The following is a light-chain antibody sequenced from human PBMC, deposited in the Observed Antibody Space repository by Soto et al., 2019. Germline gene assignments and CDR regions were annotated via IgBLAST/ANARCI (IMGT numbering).Light chain of an antibody. V-gene: IGKV1-5*03. CDR1: QSISSW. J-gene: IGKJ4*01. Sequence: DIQMTQSPSTLSASVGDRVTITCRASQSISSWLAWYQQKPGKAPKLLIYKASSLESGVPSRFSGSGSGTEFTLTISSLQPDDFATYYCQQYNSYPRTVGGGTKVEIK. CDR3: QQYNSYPRT. CDR2: KAS.